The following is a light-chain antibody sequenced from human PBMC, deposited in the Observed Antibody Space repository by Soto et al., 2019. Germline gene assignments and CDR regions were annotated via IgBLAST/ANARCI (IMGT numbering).Light chain of an antibody. J-gene: IGKJ5*01. CDR2: GAS. CDR3: QQYNNWPLIT. V-gene: IGKV3-15*01. CDR1: QSVGSN. Sequence: EIVMTQSPATLSVSPGERATLSCRASQSVGSNLAWYQQKPGQAPRLLIYGASTRATGIPARFSGSGSGTEFPLAISSLQSEDFAVYCWQQYNNWPLITFGQGTRLEIK.